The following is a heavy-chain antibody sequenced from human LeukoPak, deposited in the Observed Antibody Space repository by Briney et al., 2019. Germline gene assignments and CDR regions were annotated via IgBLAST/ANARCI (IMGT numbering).Heavy chain of an antibody. CDR1: EFTFSSYS. D-gene: IGHD4-17*01. CDR3: ARRTVTTDY. Sequence: GGSLRLSCAASEFTFSSYSMNWVRQAPGKGLEWVSYISSSGSTIYYADSVQGRFTISRDNAKNSLYLQMNSLRAEGTAVYYCARRTVTTDYWGQGTLVTVSS. V-gene: IGHV3-48*03. J-gene: IGHJ4*02. CDR2: ISSSGSTI.